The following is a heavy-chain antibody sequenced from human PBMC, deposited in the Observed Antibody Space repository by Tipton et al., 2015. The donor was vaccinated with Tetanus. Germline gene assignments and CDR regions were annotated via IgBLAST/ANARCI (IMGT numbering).Heavy chain of an antibody. V-gene: IGHV1-18*01. J-gene: IGHJ4*02. CDR3: VRAGSQISATTSLDY. CDR1: GYTFTTYG. Sequence: QLVQSGAEVKKPGASVKVSCKASGYTFTTYGITWVRQAPGRGLEWMGWVSTYNGNTEYAQNFEGRVTMTTDTSTRTGYMELRSLTSDDTAMYFCVRAGSQISATTSLDYWGQGTLVTVSS. D-gene: IGHD1-7*01. CDR2: VSTYNGNT.